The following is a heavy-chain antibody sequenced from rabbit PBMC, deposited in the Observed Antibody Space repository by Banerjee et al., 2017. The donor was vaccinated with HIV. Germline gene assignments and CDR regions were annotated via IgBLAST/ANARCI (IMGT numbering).Heavy chain of an antibody. D-gene: IGHD4-1*01. J-gene: IGHJ6*01. V-gene: IGHV1S45*01. CDR1: GFSFSSSYW. Sequence: QEQLEESGGDLVKPEGSLTLTCTASGFSFSSSYWICWVRQAPGKGLEWIACIDGGNSGSTAYASWAKGRFTISSHNAQNTVDLQMNSLTAADTATYFCVRDSHGWGADLWGQGTLVTVS. CDR2: IDGGNSGST. CDR3: VRDSHGWGADL.